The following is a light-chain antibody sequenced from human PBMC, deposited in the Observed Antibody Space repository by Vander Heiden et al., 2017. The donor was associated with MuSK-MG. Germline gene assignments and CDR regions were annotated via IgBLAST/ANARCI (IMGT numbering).Light chain of an antibody. CDR2: AAS. CDR1: ENINNY. J-gene: IGKJ3*01. CDR3: QQSYTTPIFT. V-gene: IGKV1-39*01. Sequence: DIQMTQSPLSLSASVGDRVTLTCRASENINNYLNWYQQRPGKAPKLLIFAASRLESGVPSRFSGSGSGTDFTLTITSLQPEDFATYYCQQSYTTPIFTFGRGTKVDIK.